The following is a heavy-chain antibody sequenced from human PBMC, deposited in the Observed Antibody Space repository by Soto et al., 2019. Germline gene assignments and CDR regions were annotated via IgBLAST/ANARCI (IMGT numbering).Heavy chain of an antibody. Sequence: HPGGSLRLSCAASGFTFSSYAMSWVRQAPGKGLEWVSAISGSGGSTYYADSVKGRFTISRDNSKNALYLQMNSLRAEDTAVYYCSKGGRWLQFSAVLFDYWGQGTLVTVSS. CDR2: ISGSGGST. D-gene: IGHD5-12*01. CDR1: GFTFSSYA. V-gene: IGHV3-23*01. CDR3: SKGGRWLQFSAVLFDY. J-gene: IGHJ4*02.